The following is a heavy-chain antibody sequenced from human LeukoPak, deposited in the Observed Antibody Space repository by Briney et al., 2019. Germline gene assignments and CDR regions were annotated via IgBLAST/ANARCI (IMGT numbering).Heavy chain of an antibody. V-gene: IGHV5-51*01. J-gene: IGHJ4*02. CDR1: GYRFSSYW. CDR3: ARLGSGYRDY. CDR2: ISPGGSET. D-gene: IGHD3-22*01. Sequence: GESLQISCKSSGYRFSSYWIGWVRQMPGKGLEWMGIISPGGSETRYSPSFQGQVTISVHKSISTAYLQWSSLTASDTAMYYCARLGSGYRDYWGQGTLVTVSS.